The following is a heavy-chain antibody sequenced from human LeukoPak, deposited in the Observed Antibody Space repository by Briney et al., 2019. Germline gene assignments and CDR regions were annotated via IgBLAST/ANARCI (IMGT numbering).Heavy chain of an antibody. CDR3: VRIRDSGSYYFYYGMDV. D-gene: IGHD1-26*01. J-gene: IGHJ6*02. Sequence: GGSLRLSCAVSGFTFGNYSMNWVRQAPGKGLEWVSYISRSSSTILYADSVKGRFTISRDKAKNSVYLQMNSLRDEDTAVYYCVRIRDSGSYYFYYGMDVWGQGTTVTVSS. CDR2: ISRSSSTI. CDR1: GFTFGNYS. V-gene: IGHV3-48*02.